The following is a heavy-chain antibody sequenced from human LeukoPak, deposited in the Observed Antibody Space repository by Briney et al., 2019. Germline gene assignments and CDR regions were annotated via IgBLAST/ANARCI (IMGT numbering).Heavy chain of an antibody. Sequence: GGSLRLSCAASGFSFSSTWMSWLRQAPGKGLEWVANIKQDGSEKSYLDSVKGRFTISRDNAKNSLYLQMNSLRVEDTAVYYCARDQFHAWFSSSWSRPEGSDYWGQGTLVTVSS. CDR3: ARDQFHAWFSSSWSRPEGSDY. CDR1: GFSFSSTW. J-gene: IGHJ4*02. D-gene: IGHD6-13*01. CDR2: IKQDGSEK. V-gene: IGHV3-7*01.